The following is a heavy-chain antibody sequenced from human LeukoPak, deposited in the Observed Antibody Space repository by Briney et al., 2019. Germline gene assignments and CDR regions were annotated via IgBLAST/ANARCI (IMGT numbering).Heavy chain of an antibody. CDR2: INHNVGT. V-gene: IGHV4-34*01. CDR1: GGSITRYY. J-gene: IGHJ5*02. CDR3: ARRPMVRGVIRWFEP. D-gene: IGHD3-10*01. Sequence: SETLSVTCTVSGGSITRYYWSWMRQPPGKGLEWMGEINHNVGTNNNPSPKSGVTISVDTSTNKFSLKLSSVTDAETAVYDCARRPMVRGVIRWFEPWGEGSLVTVSS.